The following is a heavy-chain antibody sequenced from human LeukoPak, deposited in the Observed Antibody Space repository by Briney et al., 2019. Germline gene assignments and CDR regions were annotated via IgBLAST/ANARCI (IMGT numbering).Heavy chain of an antibody. V-gene: IGHV3-30*18. Sequence: PGGSLGLSCAGSGFTFGTYGMHWVRQAPGKGLEWVAVISYDGNSKYYSGSAKGRFTISRDNSKNTLYLQMNSLRPEDTAVYYCANGDPGPADHPMNDYYYSLDVWGQGTTVIVSS. CDR3: ANGDPGPADHPMNDYYYSLDV. CDR2: ISYDGNSK. J-gene: IGHJ6*02. CDR1: GFTFGTYG. D-gene: IGHD2-2*01.